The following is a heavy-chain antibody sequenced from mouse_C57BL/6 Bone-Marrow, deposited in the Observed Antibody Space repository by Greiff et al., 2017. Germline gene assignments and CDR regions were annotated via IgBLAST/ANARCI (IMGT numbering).Heavy chain of an antibody. CDR1: GYTFTDYY. Sequence: QVQLKESGAELVRPGASVKLSCTASGYTFTDYYINWVKQRPGQGLEWIARIYPGSGNTYYTEKFKGKATLTAEKSSSIAYMQLSSLTSEDSAVYFCARRGYYDYDERGYYYAMDYWGQGTSVTVSS. D-gene: IGHD2-4*01. V-gene: IGHV1-76*01. CDR3: ARRGYYDYDERGYYYAMDY. CDR2: IYPGSGNT. J-gene: IGHJ4*01.